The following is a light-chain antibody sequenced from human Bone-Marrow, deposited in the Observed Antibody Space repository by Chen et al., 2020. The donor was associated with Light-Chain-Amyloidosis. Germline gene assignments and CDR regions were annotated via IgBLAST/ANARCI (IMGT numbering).Light chain of an antibody. CDR1: NIGSTS. CDR2: DDS. J-gene: IGLJ2*01. V-gene: IGLV3-21*02. CDR3: SSYTSSSTLV. Sequence: SYVLTQPSSVSVAPGQTATIACGGNNIGSTSVHWYQQTPGQAPLLVVYDDSDRPSGVSNRFSGSKSGNTASLTISGLQAEDEADYSCSSYTSSSTLVFGGGTKLTVL.